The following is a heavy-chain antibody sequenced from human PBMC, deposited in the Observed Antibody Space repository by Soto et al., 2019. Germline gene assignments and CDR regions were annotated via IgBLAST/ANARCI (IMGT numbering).Heavy chain of an antibody. CDR1: GFTFSSYG. Sequence: QVQLVESGGGVVQPGRSLRLSCAASGFTFSSYGMHWVRQAPGKGLEWVAVISYDGSNKYYADSVKGRFTISRDNSKNTLYLQMNSLRAEDTAVYYCAKVQIWFGESLSPLESWGQGTLVTVSS. V-gene: IGHV3-30*18. CDR3: AKVQIWFGESLSPLES. D-gene: IGHD3-10*01. CDR2: ISYDGSNK. J-gene: IGHJ4*02.